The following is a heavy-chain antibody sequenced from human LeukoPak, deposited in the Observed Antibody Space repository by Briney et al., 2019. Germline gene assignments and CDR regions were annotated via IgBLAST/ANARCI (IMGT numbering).Heavy chain of an antibody. CDR2: INPNSGGT. CDR3: ARDIGYSYGYDYYYYGMNV. D-gene: IGHD5-18*01. CDR1: GYTFAGYY. Sequence: GASVKVSCKASGYTFAGYYMHWVRQAPGQGLEWMGWINPNSGGTNYAQKFQGRVTMTRDTSISTAYMELSRLRSDDTAVYYCARDIGYSYGYDYYYYGMNVWGQGTTVTVSS. V-gene: IGHV1-2*02. J-gene: IGHJ6*02.